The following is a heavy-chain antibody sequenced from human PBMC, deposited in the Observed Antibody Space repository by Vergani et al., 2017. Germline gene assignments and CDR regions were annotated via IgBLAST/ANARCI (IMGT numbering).Heavy chain of an antibody. Sequence: QVQLVQSGAEVKKPGSSVKVSCKASGGTFSSYAISWVRQAPGQGLEWMGGIIPIFGTANYAQKFQGRVTITADESTSTAYMELSSLRSDDTAVYYCAGQMYCSSTSCYYSYWGQGTLVTVSS. CDR3: AGQMYCSSTSCYYSY. CDR2: IIPIFGTA. V-gene: IGHV1-69*01. J-gene: IGHJ4*02. D-gene: IGHD2-2*01. CDR1: GGTFSSYA.